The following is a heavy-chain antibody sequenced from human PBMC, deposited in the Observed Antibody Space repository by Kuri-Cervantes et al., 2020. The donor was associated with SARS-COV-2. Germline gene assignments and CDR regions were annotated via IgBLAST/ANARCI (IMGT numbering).Heavy chain of an antibody. CDR1: GGSISSYY. J-gene: IGHJ6*03. CDR3: ARSGYYSRGVTYYYMDV. D-gene: IGHD3-22*01. V-gene: IGHV4-59*12. CDR2: IYYSGTI. Sequence: ESLKISCTVSGGSISSYYWSWIRQPPGKGLEWIGYIYYSGTISYNPSLKSRVTISVDTSKNQFSLNLNSVTAADSAVYYCARSGYYSRGVTYYYMDVWDKGTTVTVSS.